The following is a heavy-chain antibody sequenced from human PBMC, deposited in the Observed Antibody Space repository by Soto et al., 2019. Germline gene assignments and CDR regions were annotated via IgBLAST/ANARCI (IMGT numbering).Heavy chain of an antibody. J-gene: IGHJ6*02. CDR1: GGSFSGYY. CDR2: INHSGST. D-gene: IGHD6-6*01. CDR3: ARVRSIAARRGYYYYYGMDV. Sequence: PSETLSLTCAVYGGSFSGYYWSWIRQPPGKXLEWIGEINHSGSTNYNPSLKSRVTISVDTSKNQFSLKLSSVTAADTAVYYCARVRSIAARRGYYYYYGMDVWGQGTTVTVSS. V-gene: IGHV4-34*01.